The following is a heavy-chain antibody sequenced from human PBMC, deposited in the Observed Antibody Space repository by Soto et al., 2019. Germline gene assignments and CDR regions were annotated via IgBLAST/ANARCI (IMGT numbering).Heavy chain of an antibody. CDR1: GFTFSNYW. V-gene: IGHV3-74*01. CDR3: VRDSHGDY. Sequence: EVQLVDSGGGLVQPGGSLRLSCAGSGFTFSNYWMHWVRQAPGKGLEWVSRIDHDGPTDYADSVRGRFTISRDNAENTLYLQMNSLIPEDTAVYYCVRDSHGDYWGQGTLVTVSS. J-gene: IGHJ4*02. CDR2: IDHDGPT.